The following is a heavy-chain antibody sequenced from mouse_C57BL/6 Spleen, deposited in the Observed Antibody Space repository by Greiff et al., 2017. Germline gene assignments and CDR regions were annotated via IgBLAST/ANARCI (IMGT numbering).Heavy chain of an antibody. CDR3: TRESYDGYYGDAMDY. Sequence: EVKLVASGEGLVKPGGSLKLSCAASGFTFSSYAMSLVRQTPEKRLEWVSYISSGGDYIYYADTVKCRFTISRDNARNTLYLQMSSLKSEDTAMYYCTRESYDGYYGDAMDYWGQGTSVTVSS. CDR1: GFTFSSYA. V-gene: IGHV5-9-1*02. CDR2: ISSGGDYI. D-gene: IGHD2-3*01. J-gene: IGHJ4*01.